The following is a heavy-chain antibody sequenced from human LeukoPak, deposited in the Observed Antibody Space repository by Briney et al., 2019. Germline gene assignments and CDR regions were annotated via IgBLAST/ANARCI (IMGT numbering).Heavy chain of an antibody. CDR2: IYTSGST. V-gene: IGHV4-61*02. Sequence: SETLSLTCTVSGGSISSGSYYWSWIRQPAEKGLEWIGRIYTSGSTNYNPSLKSRVTISIDTSKNQFSLKLSSVTAADTAVYYCATSLNGELDYWGQGTLVTVSS. CDR3: ATSLNGELDY. J-gene: IGHJ4*02. CDR1: GGSISSGSYY.